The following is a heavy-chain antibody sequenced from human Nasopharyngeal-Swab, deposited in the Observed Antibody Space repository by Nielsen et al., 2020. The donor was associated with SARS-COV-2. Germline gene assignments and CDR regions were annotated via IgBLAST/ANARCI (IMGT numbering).Heavy chain of an antibody. CDR2: IYYSGST. CDR1: GGSISSYY. J-gene: IGHJ6*03. D-gene: IGHD2-15*01. CDR3: ARDSTPVYYYYYMDV. V-gene: IGHV4-59*01. Sequence: SETLSLTCTVSGGSISSYYWSWIRQPPGKGLEWIGYIYYSGSTNYNPSLKSRVTISVDTSKNQFSLKLSSVTAADTAVYYCARDSTPVYYYYYMDVWCKGTTVTVSS.